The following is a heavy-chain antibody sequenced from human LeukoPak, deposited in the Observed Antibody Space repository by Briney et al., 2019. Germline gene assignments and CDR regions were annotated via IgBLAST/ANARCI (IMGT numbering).Heavy chain of an antibody. J-gene: IGHJ5*02. CDR1: GYTVTSSY. V-gene: IGHV1-46*01. D-gene: IGHD3-3*01. Sequence: ASVKVSCKASGYTVTSSYIHWVRQAPGQGLEWMGIINPSGGSTNYAQKFQGRVTMTRDTSTSTVYMELSSLRSEDTAVYYCARASYDFWSGYDKPHRFDPWGQGTLVTVSS. CDR2: INPSGGST. CDR3: ARASYDFWSGYDKPHRFDP.